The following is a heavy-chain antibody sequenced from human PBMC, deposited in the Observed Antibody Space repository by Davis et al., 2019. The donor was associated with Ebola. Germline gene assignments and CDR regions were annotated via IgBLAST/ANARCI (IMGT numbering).Heavy chain of an antibody. CDR2: INPSIGNT. CDR1: GYIFTDWL. V-gene: IGHV1-46*01. CDR3: ASGEFVDF. J-gene: IGHJ4*02. Sequence: ASVTVSCKASGYIFTDWLMHWVRQAPGQGLEWMGLINPSIGNTSLAQKFQGRVSLTRDTSTSTVYMDLSSLKSEDTAIYYCASGEFVDFWGQGTLVTVSS. D-gene: IGHD3-10*01.